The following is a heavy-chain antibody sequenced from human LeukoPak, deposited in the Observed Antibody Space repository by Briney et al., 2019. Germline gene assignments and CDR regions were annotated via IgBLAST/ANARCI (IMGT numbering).Heavy chain of an antibody. CDR1: GGSISSGDYY. D-gene: IGHD4-11*01. J-gene: IGHJ6*02. Sequence: QTLSLTCTVSGGSISSGDYYWSWIRQPPGKALEWLALIDWDDDKYYSTSLKTRLTISKDTSKNQVVLTMTNMDPVDTATYYCARSLTTTSYYGMDVWGQGTTVTVSS. CDR3: ARSLTTTSYYGMDV. V-gene: IGHV2-70*18. CDR2: IDWDDDK.